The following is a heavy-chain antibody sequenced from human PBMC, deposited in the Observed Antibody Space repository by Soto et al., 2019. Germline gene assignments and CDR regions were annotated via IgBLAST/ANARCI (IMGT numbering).Heavy chain of an antibody. CDR1: GVTVSSNY. CDR3: TNYFDSSGYYYPFDY. D-gene: IGHD3-22*01. Sequence: GGSMRLSCAASGVTVSSNYMSWVRQAPGKGLEWVSVIYSGGSTYYADSVKGRFTISRDNSKSTLYLQMNSLRAEDTALYYCTNYFDSSGYYYPFDYWGQGTLVTVSS. CDR2: IYSGGST. J-gene: IGHJ4*02. V-gene: IGHV3-66*01.